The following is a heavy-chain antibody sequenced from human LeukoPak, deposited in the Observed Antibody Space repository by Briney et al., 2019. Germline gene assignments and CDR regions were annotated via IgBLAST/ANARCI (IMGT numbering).Heavy chain of an antibody. Sequence: GGSLRLSCAASGFTFSSYWMSWVRQAPGKGLEVVANIKQDGSEKYYVDSVKGRFTISRDNAKNSLYLQMNSLRAEDTAVYYCAKEGEWELLRAFDIWGQGTMVTVSS. V-gene: IGHV3-7*01. CDR2: IKQDGSEK. CDR1: GFTFSSYW. D-gene: IGHD1-26*01. CDR3: AKEGEWELLRAFDI. J-gene: IGHJ3*02.